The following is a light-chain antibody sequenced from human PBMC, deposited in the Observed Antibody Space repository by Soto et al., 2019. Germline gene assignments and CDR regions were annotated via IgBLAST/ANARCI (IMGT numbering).Light chain of an antibody. Sequence: EIVMTQSPATLSVSPGERATLSCRASQSVSSNLAWYQQKPGQAPRLLIYGASTRATGLPARFSGSGSGTEFTLTISSLQSEDFAVYYCQQYNNWPPWTFGQGIKVEIK. CDR3: QQYNNWPPWT. CDR1: QSVSSN. J-gene: IGKJ1*01. CDR2: GAS. V-gene: IGKV3-15*01.